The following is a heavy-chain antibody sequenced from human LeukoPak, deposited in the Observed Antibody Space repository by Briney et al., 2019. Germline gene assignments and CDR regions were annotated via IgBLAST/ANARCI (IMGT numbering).Heavy chain of an antibody. CDR2: ISYDGSNK. Sequence: GGSLRLSCAASGFTFGSYAMHWVRQAPGKGLEWVAVISYDGSNKYYADSVKGRFTISRDNAKNSLYLQMNSLRAEDTALYYCAKEKRRLYSSGSYFDYWGQGTLVTVSS. V-gene: IGHV3-30-3*01. D-gene: IGHD6-19*01. CDR1: GFTFGSYA. CDR3: AKEKRRLYSSGSYFDY. J-gene: IGHJ4*02.